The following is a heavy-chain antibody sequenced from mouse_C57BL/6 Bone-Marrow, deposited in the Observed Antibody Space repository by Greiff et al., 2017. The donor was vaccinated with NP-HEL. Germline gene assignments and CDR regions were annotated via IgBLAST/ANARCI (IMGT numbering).Heavy chain of an antibody. Sequence: QVQLKQPGAELVKPGASVKLSCKASGYTFTSYWMHWVKQRPGQGLEWIGMIHPNSGSTNYNEKFKSKATLTVYKSSSTAYMQLSSLTSEDSAVYYCAGHSKGWFAYWGQGTLVTVSA. V-gene: IGHV1-64*01. CDR3: AGHSKGWFAY. J-gene: IGHJ3*01. CDR2: IHPNSGST. CDR1: GYTFTSYW.